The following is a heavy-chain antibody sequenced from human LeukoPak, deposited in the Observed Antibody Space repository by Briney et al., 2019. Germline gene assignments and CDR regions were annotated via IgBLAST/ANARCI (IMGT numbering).Heavy chain of an antibody. J-gene: IGHJ4*02. CDR1: GGSISSHY. CDR2: IYNSGST. Sequence: SETLSLTCTVSGGSISSHYWSWIRQPAGKGLEWIGRIYNSGSTNYNPSLKSRVTMSVDTSKNQFSLNLNSVIAADTALYYCATGPTYSSGAYFDYWGQGILVTVSS. CDR3: ATGPTYSSGAYFDY. D-gene: IGHD6-19*01. V-gene: IGHV4-4*07.